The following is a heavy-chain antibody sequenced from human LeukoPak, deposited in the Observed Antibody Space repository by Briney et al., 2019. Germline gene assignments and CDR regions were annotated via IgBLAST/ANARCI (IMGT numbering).Heavy chain of an antibody. D-gene: IGHD3-22*01. J-gene: IGHJ4*02. Sequence: SETLSLTCTVSGGSISSGGYYWSWIRQHPGKGLEWIGYIYYSGSTYYNPSLKSRVTIPVDTSKNQFSLKLSSVTAADTAVYYCARMGYDSSGYRYWGQGTLVTVSS. V-gene: IGHV4-31*03. CDR2: IYYSGST. CDR3: ARMGYDSSGYRY. CDR1: GGSISSGGYY.